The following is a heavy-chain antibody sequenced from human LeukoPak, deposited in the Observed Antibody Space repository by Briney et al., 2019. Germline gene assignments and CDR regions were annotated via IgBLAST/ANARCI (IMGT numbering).Heavy chain of an antibody. D-gene: IGHD1-1*01. Sequence: PSETLSLTCTVSGGSISSYYWSWIRQPPGKGLEWIGDIYYSGSTNYNPSLKSRVTLSVDTSKNQFSLKLSSVTAADTAVYYCAREGRYNWNDGVDYWGQGTLVTVSS. V-gene: IGHV4-59*01. CDR1: GGSISSYY. J-gene: IGHJ4*02. CDR3: AREGRYNWNDGVDY. CDR2: IYYSGST.